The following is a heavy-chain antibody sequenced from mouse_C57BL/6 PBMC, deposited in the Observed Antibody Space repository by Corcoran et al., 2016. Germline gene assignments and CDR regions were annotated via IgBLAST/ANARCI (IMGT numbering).Heavy chain of an antibody. CDR1: GYTFTTYG. Sequence: QIQLVQSGPELKKPGETVKISCKASGYTFTTYGMSWVKQAPGKGLKWMGWINTYSGVPTYADDFKGRFAFSLETSASTAYLQINNLKNEDTATYFWARDNYYGSSNWYFDVWGTGTTVTVSS. J-gene: IGHJ1*03. CDR2: INTYSGVP. CDR3: ARDNYYGSSNWYFDV. V-gene: IGHV9-3*01. D-gene: IGHD1-1*01.